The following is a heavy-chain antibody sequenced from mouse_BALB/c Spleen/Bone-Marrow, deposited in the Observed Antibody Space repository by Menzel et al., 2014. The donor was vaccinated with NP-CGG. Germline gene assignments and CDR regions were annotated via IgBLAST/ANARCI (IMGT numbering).Heavy chain of an antibody. CDR1: GFTFKTYA. V-gene: IGHV10-1*02. D-gene: IGHD2-1*01. Sequence: DVKLVESGGGLVQPKGSLKLSCAASGFTFKTYAMNWVRQAPGKGLEWVAHIRSKSNNYATYYADSVKDRFTISRDDSQSMLYLQMNNLKTEDIAIYSCVGGYGNLDYWGQGTTLTVSS. J-gene: IGHJ2*01. CDR2: IRSKSNNYAT. CDR3: VGGYGNLDY.